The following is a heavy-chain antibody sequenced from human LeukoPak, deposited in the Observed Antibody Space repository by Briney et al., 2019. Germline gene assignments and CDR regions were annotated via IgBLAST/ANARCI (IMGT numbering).Heavy chain of an antibody. CDR1: GFTFDVYA. V-gene: IGHV3-43*02. CDR3: AKEPASSSWPLLGDYYGMDV. CDR2: ISGDGGST. Sequence: GGSLRLSCAASGFTFDVYAMHWVRQAPGKGLEWVSLISGDGGSTYYADSVKGRFTISRDNSKNSLYLQMNSLRTEDTALYYCAKEPASSSWPLLGDYYGMDVWGQGTTVTVSS. D-gene: IGHD6-13*01. J-gene: IGHJ6*02.